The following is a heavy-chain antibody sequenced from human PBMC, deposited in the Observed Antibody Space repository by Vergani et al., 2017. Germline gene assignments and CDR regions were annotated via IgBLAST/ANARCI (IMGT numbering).Heavy chain of an antibody. D-gene: IGHD1-26*01. CDR1: GFPFVDYA. V-gene: IGHV3-43*02. Sequence: EVHLVESGGGVVQPGGSLRLSCAASGFPFVDYAMHWVRQAPGKGLEWVSLISGDGGSTYYADSVKGGFTISRDNSKNSLYLQMNSLRSEDTALYYCAKDKGGSIYYYYGMDVWGQGTTVTVSS. J-gene: IGHJ6*02. CDR2: ISGDGGST. CDR3: AKDKGGSIYYYYGMDV.